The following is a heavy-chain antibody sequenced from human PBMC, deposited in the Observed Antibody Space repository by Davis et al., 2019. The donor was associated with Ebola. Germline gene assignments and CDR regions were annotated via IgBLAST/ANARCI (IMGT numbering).Heavy chain of an antibody. Sequence: AASVKVSCKASGYTFTNYGITWVRQAPGQGLEWMGRIIPILGIANYAQKFQGRVTITADKSTSTAYMELSSLRSEDTAVYYCARARGYCSGGSCWGYYYGMDVWGQGTTVTVSS. D-gene: IGHD2-15*01. V-gene: IGHV1-69*04. CDR3: ARARGYCSGGSCWGYYYGMDV. J-gene: IGHJ6*02. CDR2: IIPILGIA. CDR1: GYTFTNYG.